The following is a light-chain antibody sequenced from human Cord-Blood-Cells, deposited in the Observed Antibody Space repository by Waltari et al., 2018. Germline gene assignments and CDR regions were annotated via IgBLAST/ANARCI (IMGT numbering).Light chain of an antibody. CDR3: QQYYSTPT. J-gene: IGKJ1*01. V-gene: IGKV4-1*01. CDR2: WAS. CDR1: QSVLYSSNNKNY. Sequence: DIVMTQSPASLAVSLGERATNNCKSSQSVLYSSNNKNYLAWYQQKPGQPPKLLIYWASTRESGVPDRFSGSGSGTDFTLTISSLQAEDVAVYYCQQYYSTPTFGQGTKVEIK.